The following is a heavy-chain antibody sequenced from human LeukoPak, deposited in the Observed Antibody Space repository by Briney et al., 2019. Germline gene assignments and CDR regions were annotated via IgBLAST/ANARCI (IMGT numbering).Heavy chain of an antibody. J-gene: IGHJ4*02. Sequence: GTSLRLSCAASGFTFSISAMHWVRQAPGKGLEWVAVISFDGSNKYYADSVKGRFTVSRDNSKSTLFLQMSTLRAEDTAVYYCATLTGTTGSDDYWGQGTLVTVSS. CDR2: ISFDGSNK. V-gene: IGHV3-30*04. CDR1: GFTFSISA. D-gene: IGHD1-20*01. CDR3: ATLTGTTGSDDY.